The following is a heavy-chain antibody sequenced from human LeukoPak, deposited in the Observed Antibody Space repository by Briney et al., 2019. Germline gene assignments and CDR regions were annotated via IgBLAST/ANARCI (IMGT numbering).Heavy chain of an antibody. CDR3: ARSDYHGSGSHTVFDAFDI. V-gene: IGHV4-59*02. J-gene: IGHJ3*02. CDR2: IGDSGNT. CDR1: GGSVSSYF. Sequence: SETLSLTCTVSGGSVSSYFWSWIRWPPGKGLEWIGYIGDSGNTKYNPSLKSQVSISIDKSKNQFSLKLSSVTAADTAMYYCARSDYHGSGSHTVFDAFDIWGQGTRVTVSS. D-gene: IGHD3-10*01.